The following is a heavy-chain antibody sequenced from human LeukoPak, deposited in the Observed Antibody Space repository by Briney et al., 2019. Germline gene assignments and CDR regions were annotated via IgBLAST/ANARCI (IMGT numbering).Heavy chain of an antibody. J-gene: IGHJ4*02. V-gene: IGHV3-48*04. Sequence: SGGSLRLSCAASGFTFSYYSMHWVRQAPGKGLEWVSYISDSSSSTIYYADSVKGRFTVSRDNAKNSLYLQMNSLRAEDTAVYYCARGSGNWGSGYFDYWGQGTLVTVSS. D-gene: IGHD7-27*01. CDR1: GFTFSYYS. CDR3: ARGSGNWGSGYFDY. CDR2: ISDSSSSTI.